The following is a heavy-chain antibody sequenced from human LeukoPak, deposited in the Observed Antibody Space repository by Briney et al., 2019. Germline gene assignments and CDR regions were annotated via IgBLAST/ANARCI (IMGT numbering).Heavy chain of an antibody. CDR2: IYSGGST. J-gene: IGHJ3*02. Sequence: GGSLRLSCAASGFTFSSCWMNWVRQAPGKGLEWVSVIYSGGSTYYADSVKGRFTISRDNSKNTLYLQMNSLRAEDTAVYYCARAVRGSGWLGGAFDIWGQGTMVTVSS. V-gene: IGHV3-53*01. CDR3: ARAVRGSGWLGGAFDI. D-gene: IGHD6-19*01. CDR1: GFTFSSCW.